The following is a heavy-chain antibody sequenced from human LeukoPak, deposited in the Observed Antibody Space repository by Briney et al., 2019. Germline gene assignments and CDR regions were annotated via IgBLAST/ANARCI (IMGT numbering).Heavy chain of an antibody. CDR2: IYSGGST. Sequence: GGSLRLSCVASGFTVSSNYMSWVRQAPGKGLEWVSVIYSGGSTYYADSVKVRFTISRDNSKNTLYLQMNSLRVEDTAVYYCARDYGVAEGYWGQGTLVTVSS. J-gene: IGHJ4*02. CDR3: ARDYGVAEGY. CDR1: GFTVSSNY. V-gene: IGHV3-53*01. D-gene: IGHD6-19*01.